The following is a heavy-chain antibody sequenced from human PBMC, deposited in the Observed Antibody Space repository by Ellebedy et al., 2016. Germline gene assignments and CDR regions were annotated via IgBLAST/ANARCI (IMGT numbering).Heavy chain of an antibody. V-gene: IGHV1-69*13. J-gene: IGHJ3*02. CDR2: IIPIFGTA. CDR1: GGTFSSYA. Sequence: SVTVSCXASGGTFSSYAISWVRQAPGQGLEWMGGIIPIFGTANYAQKFQGRVTITADESTSTAYMELSSLRSEDTAVYYCAREPLHSAYYYDSSGYYYEEHAFDIWGQGTMVTVSS. D-gene: IGHD3-22*01. CDR3: AREPLHSAYYYDSSGYYYEEHAFDI.